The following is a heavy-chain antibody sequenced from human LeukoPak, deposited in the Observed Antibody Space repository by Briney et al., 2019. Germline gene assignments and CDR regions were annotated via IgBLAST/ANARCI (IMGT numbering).Heavy chain of an antibody. Sequence: ASVKVSCKASGYTFTGYYMHWVRQAPGQGLEWMGWINPNSGGTNYAQKFQGRVTMTRDTSISTAYMELNRLRSDDTAVYYCAREKHNTGDFEYWGQGTLVTVSS. V-gene: IGHV1-2*02. CDR3: AREKHNTGDFEY. CDR1: GYTFTGYY. J-gene: IGHJ4*02. D-gene: IGHD2-8*02. CDR2: INPNSGGT.